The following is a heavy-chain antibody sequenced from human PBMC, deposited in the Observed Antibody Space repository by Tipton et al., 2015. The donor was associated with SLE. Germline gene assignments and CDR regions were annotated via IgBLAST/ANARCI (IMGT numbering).Heavy chain of an antibody. CDR3: AATNYYDSSGYYC. CDR2: ISGSGGST. CDR1: GFTFSSYA. V-gene: IGHV3-23*01. J-gene: IGHJ4*02. D-gene: IGHD3-22*01. Sequence: SLRLSCAASGFTFSSYAMSWVRQAPGKGLEWVSAISGSGGSTYYADSVKGRFTISRDNSKNTLYLQMNSLRAEDTAVYYCAATNYYDSSGYYCWGQGTLVTVSS.